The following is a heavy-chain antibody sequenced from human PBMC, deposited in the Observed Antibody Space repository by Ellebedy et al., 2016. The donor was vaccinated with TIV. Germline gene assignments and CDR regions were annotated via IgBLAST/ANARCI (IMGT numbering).Heavy chain of an antibody. J-gene: IGHJ4*02. CDR2: IIPILGIA. CDR1: GCTFSSYA. Sequence: AASVKVSCKASGCTFSSYAISWARQAPGQGLEWMGRIIPILGIANYAQKFQGRVTITADKSTSTAYMELSSLRSEDTAVYYCARLVRGFSGGYYFDYWGQGTLVTVSS. CDR3: ARLVRGFSGGYYFDY. V-gene: IGHV1-69*04. D-gene: IGHD3-3*01.